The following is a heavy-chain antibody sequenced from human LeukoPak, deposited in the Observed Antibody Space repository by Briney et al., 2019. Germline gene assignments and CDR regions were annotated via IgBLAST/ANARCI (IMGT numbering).Heavy chain of an antibody. D-gene: IGHD3-10*01. V-gene: IGHV3-21*01. Sequence: PGGSLRLSCAASGFTFSGFAIHWVRQAPGKGLEWVSSISSSSSYIYYADSVKGRFTISRDNAKNSLYLQMNSLRAEDTAVYYCARDSSYGSGYYYYGMDVWGQGTTVTVSS. CDR2: ISSSSSYI. CDR3: ARDSSYGSGYYYYGMDV. J-gene: IGHJ6*02. CDR1: GFTFSGFA.